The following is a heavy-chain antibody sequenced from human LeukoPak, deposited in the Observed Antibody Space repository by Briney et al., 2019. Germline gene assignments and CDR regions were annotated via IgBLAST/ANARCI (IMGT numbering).Heavy chain of an antibody. CDR2: IKSKTDGGTT. D-gene: IGHD3-10*01. CDR3: TTGPYDYGSGTYYH. Sequence: PGGSLRLSCAASGFTFSNAWMSWVRQAPGKELEWVGRIKSKTDGGTTDYAAPVKGRFTISRDDSKTTLYVQMNSLKTEDTAVYYCTTGPYDYGSGTYYHWGQGTLVTVSS. V-gene: IGHV3-15*01. CDR1: GFTFSNAW. J-gene: IGHJ4*02.